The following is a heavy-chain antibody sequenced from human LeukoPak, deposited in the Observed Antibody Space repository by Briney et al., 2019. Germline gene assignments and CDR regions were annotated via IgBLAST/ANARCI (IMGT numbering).Heavy chain of an antibody. CDR1: GFTFSSYW. CDR3: ARDHLSGNYYPPIHGFDP. V-gene: IGHV3-7*01. Sequence: GGSLRLSCAASGFTFSSYWMSWVRQAPGKGLEWVANIKQDGSEKYYVDSVKGRFTISRDNAKNSLYLQMNSLTAEDTALFYCARDHLSGNYYPPIHGFDPWGQGTLVTVSS. D-gene: IGHD1-26*01. CDR2: IKQDGSEK. J-gene: IGHJ5*02.